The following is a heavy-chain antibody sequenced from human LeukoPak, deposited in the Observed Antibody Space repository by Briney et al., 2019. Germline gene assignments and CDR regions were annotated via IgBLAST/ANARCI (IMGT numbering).Heavy chain of an antibody. Sequence: SETLSLTCAVYGGSFSGYYWSWIRQPPGKGLEWIGEINHSGSTNYNPSLKSRVTISVDTSKNQFSLKLSSVTAADTAVYYCARALYDYVWGSYRPVGYFDYWGQGTLVTVSS. V-gene: IGHV4-34*01. CDR3: ARALYDYVWGSYRPVGYFDY. D-gene: IGHD3-16*02. CDR1: GGSFSGYY. CDR2: INHSGST. J-gene: IGHJ4*02.